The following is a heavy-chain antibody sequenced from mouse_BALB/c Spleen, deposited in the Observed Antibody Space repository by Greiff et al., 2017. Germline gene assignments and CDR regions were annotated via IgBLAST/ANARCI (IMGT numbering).Heavy chain of an antibody. D-gene: IGHD2-4*01. CDR3: ARSDLGGYYAMDY. CDR1: GYAFTKYL. J-gene: IGHJ4*01. Sequence: VQLQQSGAELVRPGTSVKVSCKASGYAFTKYLIEWVKQRPGQGLEWIGVINPGSGGTNYNEKFKGKATLTADKSSSTAYMQLSSLTSDDSAVYFCARSDLGGYYAMDYWGQGTSVTVSS. CDR2: INPGSGGT. V-gene: IGHV1-54*03.